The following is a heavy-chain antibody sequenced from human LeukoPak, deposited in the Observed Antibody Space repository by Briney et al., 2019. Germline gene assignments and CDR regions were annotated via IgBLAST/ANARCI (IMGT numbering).Heavy chain of an antibody. D-gene: IGHD6-19*01. CDR1: GFSFSDFY. J-gene: IGHJ4*02. Sequence: GGSLRPSCAASGFSFSDFYMSWIRHAPGVGLEWISYIGTRSNPIYYADSVKGRFTISRDDAKNSLYLQMNSLRDEDTAVYFCARGAAVAGLDYWGQGTLVTVSS. CDR2: IGTRSNPI. V-gene: IGHV3-11*01. CDR3: ARGAAVAGLDY.